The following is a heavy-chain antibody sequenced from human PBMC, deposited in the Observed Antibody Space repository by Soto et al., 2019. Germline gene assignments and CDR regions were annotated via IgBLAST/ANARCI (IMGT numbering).Heavy chain of an antibody. CDR1: GFTFTSSA. Sequence: SVKVFCKASGFTFTSSAVQWVRQARGQRLEWIGWIVVGSGNTNYAQKFQERVTITRDMSTSTAYMELSSLRSEDTAVYYCVAVGGYSLMVDYYYGMDVWGQGTTVTVSS. J-gene: IGHJ6*02. CDR2: IVVGSGNT. V-gene: IGHV1-58*01. CDR3: VAVGGYSLMVDYYYGMDV. D-gene: IGHD3-22*01.